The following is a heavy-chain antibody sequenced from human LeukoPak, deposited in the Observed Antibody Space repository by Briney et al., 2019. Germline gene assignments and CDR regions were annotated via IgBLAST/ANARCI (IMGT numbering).Heavy chain of an antibody. V-gene: IGHV3-23*01. J-gene: IGHJ4*02. CDR1: GFTFSTYA. D-gene: IGHD2-2*01. CDR3: AKSPGRSAVSIFDY. Sequence: GGSLRLSCAASGFTFSTYAMSWVRQAPGKGLEWVSTISDSGANTYYADSVKGRFTISRDNSKNTLYLQMNSLRAEDTAVYYCAKSPGRSAVSIFDYWGQGTLVTVSS. CDR2: ISDSGANT.